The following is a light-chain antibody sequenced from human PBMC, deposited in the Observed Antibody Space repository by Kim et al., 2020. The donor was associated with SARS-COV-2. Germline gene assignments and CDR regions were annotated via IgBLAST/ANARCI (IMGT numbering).Light chain of an antibody. CDR1: SSDVGNYNL. CDR2: EGS. V-gene: IGLV2-23*01. Sequence: QSALTQPASVSGSPGQSITISCTGTSSDVGNYNLVSWYQQYPGKAPKLMIYEGSKRPSGVSIRFSGSKSGNTASLTISGLQAEDEADYYCCSYAGSSTVFGGGTQLTVL. CDR3: CSYAGSSTV. J-gene: IGLJ3*02.